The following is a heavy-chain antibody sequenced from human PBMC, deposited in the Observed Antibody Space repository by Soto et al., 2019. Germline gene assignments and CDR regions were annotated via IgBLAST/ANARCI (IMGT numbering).Heavy chain of an antibody. CDR2: ISYDGNNK. CDR1: GVIFSSYA. V-gene: IGHV3-30-3*01. J-gene: IGHJ4*02. D-gene: IGHD2-15*01. CDR3: ARGYCSGGSCYYLPGY. Sequence: HPXGSLRLSCAAAGVIFSSYAMNWVRQAPGKGLEWVAVISYDGNNKYYGDSVKGRFTISRDISKNTVNLQMNSLRAEDTAVYYCARGYCSGGSCYYLPGYWGQGTLVTVSS.